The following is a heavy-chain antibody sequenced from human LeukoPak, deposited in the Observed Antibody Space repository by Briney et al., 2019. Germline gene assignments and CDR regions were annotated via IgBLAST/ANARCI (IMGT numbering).Heavy chain of an antibody. Sequence: HGESLKISCKGSGYSFTTYWVGWVRQMPGEGLEWVGLFNPGNSDTRYSPSVQGQVTISADRSITTAYLQWSSLKASDTAMYYCAIAADGTGYFDYWGQGTLVTVSS. D-gene: IGHD6-13*01. J-gene: IGHJ4*02. CDR3: AIAADGTGYFDY. CDR1: GYSFTTYW. V-gene: IGHV5-51*01. CDR2: FNPGNSDT.